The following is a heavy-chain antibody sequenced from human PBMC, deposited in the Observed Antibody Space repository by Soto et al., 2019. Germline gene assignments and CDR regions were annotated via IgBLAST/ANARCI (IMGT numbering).Heavy chain of an antibody. D-gene: IGHD6-19*01. CDR2: IWYDGSNK. J-gene: IGHJ4*02. V-gene: IGHV3-33*01. Sequence: WFRQAPGKGLEWVAVIWYDGSNKYYADSVKGRFTISRDNSKNTLYLQMNSLRAEDTAVYYCARGLVGPYYFDYWGQGTLVTVSS. CDR3: ARGLVGPYYFDY.